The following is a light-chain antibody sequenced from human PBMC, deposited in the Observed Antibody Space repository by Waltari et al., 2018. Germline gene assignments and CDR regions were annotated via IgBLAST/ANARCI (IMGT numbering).Light chain of an antibody. CDR3: SSYTSSTTYV. V-gene: IGLV2-14*03. J-gene: IGLJ1*01. CDR2: DVS. CDR1: SSYVGGYNY. Sequence: QSALTQPASASGSPGQSITLPYTGTSSYVGGYNYVSWYQHHPGKAPKLMIFDVSSRPSGVSNRFSGSKSGNTASLTISGLQAEDEADYYCSSYTSSTTYVFGAGTKVTVL.